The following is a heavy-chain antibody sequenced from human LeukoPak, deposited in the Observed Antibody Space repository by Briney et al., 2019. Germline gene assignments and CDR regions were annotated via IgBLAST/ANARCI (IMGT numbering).Heavy chain of an antibody. V-gene: IGHV4-31*03. CDR2: IYYSGST. CDR1: GGSISSGGYY. CDR3: ARVGGDSYGPYYYYGMDV. Sequence: PSETLSLTCTVSGGSISSGGYYWSWIRQHPGKGLEWIGYIYYSGSTYYNPSLKSRVTISVDTSKNQFSLKLSSVTAADTAVYHCARVGGDSYGPYYYYGMDVWGQGTTVTVSS. D-gene: IGHD5-18*01. J-gene: IGHJ6*02.